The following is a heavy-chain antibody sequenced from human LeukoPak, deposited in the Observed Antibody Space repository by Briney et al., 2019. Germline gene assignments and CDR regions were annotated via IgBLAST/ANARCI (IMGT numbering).Heavy chain of an antibody. Sequence: GGSLRLSCAASGFTVSSNYMSWVRQAPGKGLEWVSVIYSGGSTYYADSVKGRFTISRDNAKNSLYLQMNSLRAEDTAVYYCAREALLPNYYDSSGHRYYGMDVWGQGTTVTVSS. J-gene: IGHJ6*02. CDR1: GFTVSSNY. CDR2: IYSGGST. CDR3: AREALLPNYYDSSGHRYYGMDV. D-gene: IGHD3-22*01. V-gene: IGHV3-53*01.